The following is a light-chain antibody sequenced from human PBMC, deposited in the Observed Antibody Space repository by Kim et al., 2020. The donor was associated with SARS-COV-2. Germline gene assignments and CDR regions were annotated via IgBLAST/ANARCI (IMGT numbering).Light chain of an antibody. J-gene: IGKJ4*01. CDR2: DAS. CDR1: QDIGHY. V-gene: IGKV1-33*01. CDR3: QQYDDTGPA. Sequence: ESVGDRVTITCRASQDIGHYLNWYQQKPGKAPKLLIYDASFLEAGVPSRFSGSGSGPDFTFTISSLQPEDIATYYCQQYDDTGPAFGGGTKVDIK.